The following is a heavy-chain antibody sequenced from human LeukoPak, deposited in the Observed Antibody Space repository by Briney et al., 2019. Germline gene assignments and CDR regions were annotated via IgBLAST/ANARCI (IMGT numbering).Heavy chain of an antibody. D-gene: IGHD2-2*01. CDR3: AKDGRGGDCTSASCTNWFGP. CDR1: GFTFYNYA. CDR2: IGGSGGVT. Sequence: GGSLRLSCAASGFTFYNYAMSWVRQAPGKGLEWVSTIGGSGGVTYYADSVKGRFTISRDNSKNALYLQMNSLRAEDTAVYYCAKDGRGGDCTSASCTNWFGPWGRGTLVTVSS. J-gene: IGHJ5*02. V-gene: IGHV3-23*01.